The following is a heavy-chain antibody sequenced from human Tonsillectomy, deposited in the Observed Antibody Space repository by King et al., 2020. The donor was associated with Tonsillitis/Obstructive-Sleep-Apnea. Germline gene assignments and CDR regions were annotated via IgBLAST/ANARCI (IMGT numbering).Heavy chain of an antibody. Sequence: VQLQQWGAGLLKPSETLSLTCAVYGGSFSAYLWTWIRQPPGKGLEWIGEINHSGDANYNPSLKSRVTISIDTSKNQFSLKLNSVTAADAAVYYCARGCGTGTTYYFDYWAQGTLVTVSS. J-gene: IGHJ4*02. CDR3: ARGCGTGTTYYFDY. CDR2: INHSGDA. CDR1: GGSFSAYL. D-gene: IGHD1-1*01. V-gene: IGHV4-34*01.